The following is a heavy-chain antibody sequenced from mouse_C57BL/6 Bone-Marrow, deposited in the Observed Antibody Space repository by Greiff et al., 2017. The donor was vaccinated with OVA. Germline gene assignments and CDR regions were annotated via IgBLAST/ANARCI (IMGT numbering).Heavy chain of an antibody. CDR3: ARWGSSYRNAMDY. J-gene: IGHJ4*01. CDR1: GYTFTDYN. V-gene: IGHV1-22*01. CDR2: INPNNGGT. Sequence: VQLKESGPELVKPGASVKMSCKASGYTFTDYNMHWVKQSHGKSLEWIGYINPNNGGTSYNQKFKGKATLTVNKSSSTAYMELRSLTSEDSAVYYCARWGSSYRNAMDYWGQGTSVTVSS. D-gene: IGHD1-1*01.